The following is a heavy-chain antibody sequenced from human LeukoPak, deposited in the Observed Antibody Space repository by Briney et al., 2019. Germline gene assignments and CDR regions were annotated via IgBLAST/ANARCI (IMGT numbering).Heavy chain of an antibody. J-gene: IGHJ4*02. V-gene: IGHV1-2*02. D-gene: IGHD6-19*01. CDR2: INPNNGGT. Sequence: ASVKVSCKASGYTVIDYYIHWVRQAPGQGLEWMGWINPNNGGTNSAQKFQGRVTMTRDTSISTAYMDLSRLRPDDTAVYYCARRLASAVAGLDYWGQGPLVSVSS. CDR1: GYTVIDYY. CDR3: ARRLASAVAGLDY.